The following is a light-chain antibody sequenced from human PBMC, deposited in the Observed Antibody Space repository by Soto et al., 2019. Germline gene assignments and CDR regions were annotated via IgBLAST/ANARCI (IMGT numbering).Light chain of an antibody. V-gene: IGKV1-5*03. CDR3: QQYKSYPYT. Sequence: DIQMTQSPSTLSASVGDRVTITCRASQSISSWLAWYQQKPGKAPKLLIYKASSLESGVPSRFIGSGSGIEFTLTISSLQTDAFATYYFQQYKSYPYTFGKGTKLEI. CDR2: KAS. CDR1: QSISSW. J-gene: IGKJ2*01.